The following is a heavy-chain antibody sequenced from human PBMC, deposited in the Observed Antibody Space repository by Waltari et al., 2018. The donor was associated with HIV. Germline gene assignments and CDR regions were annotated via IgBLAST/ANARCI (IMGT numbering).Heavy chain of an antibody. Sequence: QVQLVQSGAEVKQPGASVRVSCKTSGYDFSTFDINWVRQAAGQGLEWMGWRSPNSGKTGNAQRFKGRVSMTRDTSIDTAYMELSSLTSHDTAVYYCAKSRPGAVFGDNWGQGTLVAVSS. CDR3: AKSRPGAVFGDN. CDR1: GYDFSTFD. V-gene: IGHV1-8*01. CDR2: RSPNSGKT. J-gene: IGHJ4*02. D-gene: IGHD3-3*01.